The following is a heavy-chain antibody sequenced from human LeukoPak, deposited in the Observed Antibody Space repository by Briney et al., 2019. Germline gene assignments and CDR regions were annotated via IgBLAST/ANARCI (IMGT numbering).Heavy chain of an antibody. CDR3: ARSPWGRFDY. V-gene: IGHV4-39*07. CDR2: IYNSVNT. J-gene: IGHJ4*02. D-gene: IGHD1-26*01. Sequence: PSETLSLTCTVSGGSISSSSYYWGWIRQPPGKGLEWIGSIYNSVNTYSNPSLKSRLTISVDTSKNQFSLKLTSVTAADTAVYYCARSPWGRFDYWGQGALVTVSS. CDR1: GGSISSSSYY.